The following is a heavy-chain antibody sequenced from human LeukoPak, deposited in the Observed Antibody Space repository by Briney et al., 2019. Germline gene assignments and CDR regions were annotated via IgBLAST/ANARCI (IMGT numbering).Heavy chain of an antibody. CDR3: ARVRYYDSNWFDP. Sequence: PSETLSLTCTVSGGSVSSGNYYWSWIRQPPGKGLEWIGYIYYSGSTNYNPSLKSRVTISVDTSKNQFSLKLSSVTAADTTVYYCARVRYYDSNWFDPWGQGTLVTVSS. V-gene: IGHV4-61*01. CDR1: GGSVSSGNYY. CDR2: IYYSGST. D-gene: IGHD3-3*01. J-gene: IGHJ5*02.